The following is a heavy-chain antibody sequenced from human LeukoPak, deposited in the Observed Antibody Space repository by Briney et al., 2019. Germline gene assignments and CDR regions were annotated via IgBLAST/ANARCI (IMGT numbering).Heavy chain of an antibody. CDR3: ARVSGYSYGYLKHNLDY. Sequence: SETLSLTCAVYGGSFSGYYWSWIRQPPGKGLEWMGEINDSGSTNYNPYLTSRGTISVETTKKKTSLKLSSVTAADTAVYYCARVSGYSYGYLKHNLDYWGQGTLVTVSS. J-gene: IGHJ4*02. D-gene: IGHD5-18*01. CDR1: GGSFSGYY. V-gene: IGHV4-34*01. CDR2: INDSGST.